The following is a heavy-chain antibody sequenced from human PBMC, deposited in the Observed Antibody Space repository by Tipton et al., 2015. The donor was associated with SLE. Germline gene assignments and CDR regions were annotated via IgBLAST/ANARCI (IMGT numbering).Heavy chain of an antibody. J-gene: IGHJ4*02. CDR1: GDSLTTNY. CDR2: LYGSGSPT. D-gene: IGHD3-3*01. Sequence: TLSLTCTVPGDSLTTNYWNWIRQPAGKGLEWIGRLYGSGSPTHYNPSLESRVTMSVDKSQNQFSLKLTSVTAADTAVYFCARIRPGHGDPFDFWGQGTLVTVSS. CDR3: ARIRPGHGDPFDF. V-gene: IGHV4-4*07.